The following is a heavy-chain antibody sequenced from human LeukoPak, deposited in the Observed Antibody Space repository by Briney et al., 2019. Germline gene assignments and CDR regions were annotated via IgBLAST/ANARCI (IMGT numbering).Heavy chain of an antibody. Sequence: SETLSLTCAVSGDSVSSNYWWTWVRPSPEKGLEWIGEIYHSGSTHYNPSLKSRVTISVDTSKNQFSLKLSSVTAADTAVYYCARVGDYYGSGDNYFDYWGQGTLVTVSS. D-gene: IGHD3-10*01. J-gene: IGHJ4*02. CDR3: ARVGDYYGSGDNYFDY. CDR2: IYHSGST. V-gene: IGHV4-4*02. CDR1: GDSVSSNYW.